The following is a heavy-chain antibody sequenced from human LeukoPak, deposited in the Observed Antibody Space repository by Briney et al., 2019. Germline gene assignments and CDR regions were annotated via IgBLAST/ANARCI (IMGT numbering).Heavy chain of an antibody. Sequence: GGSLRLSCAASGFTFSNYAMSWVRQAPGKGLEWVSAISGSGGSTYYADSVKGRFTISRDNSKNTLYLQMNSLRAEDTAVYYCAKDAMIVVVITNFDYWGQGTLVTVSS. CDR3: AKDAMIVVVITNFDY. J-gene: IGHJ4*02. CDR1: GFTFSNYA. V-gene: IGHV3-23*01. D-gene: IGHD3-22*01. CDR2: ISGSGGST.